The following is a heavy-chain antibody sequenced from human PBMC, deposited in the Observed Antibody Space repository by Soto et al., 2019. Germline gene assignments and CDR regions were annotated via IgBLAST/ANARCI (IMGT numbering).Heavy chain of an antibody. CDR3: ARARTIAGANTVHYFDY. CDR2: ISTYSVTT. V-gene: IGHV1-18*01. CDR1: GYTFTSYG. D-gene: IGHD6-25*01. Sequence: QVQLVQSGAEVKKPGASVKVSCKASGYTFTSYGITWVRQAPGQGLEWMGWISTYSVTTNYAQRLQGRVTMTTDTSTSTAYMELRSLRSDDTAVYFCARARTIAGANTVHYFDYWGQGTLVTVSS. J-gene: IGHJ4*02.